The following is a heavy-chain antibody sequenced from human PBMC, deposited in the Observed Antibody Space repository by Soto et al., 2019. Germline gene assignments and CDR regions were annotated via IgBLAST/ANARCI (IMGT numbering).Heavy chain of an antibody. CDR2: INHSGST. D-gene: IGHD3-10*01. CDR3: ARGVVKRSRGVIWPKGWFDP. Sequence: QVQLQQWGAGLLKPSETLSLICAVYGGSFSGNYWSWIRQPPGKGLEWIGEINHSGSTNYNPSLKSRVTISVDTSKNQFSRKLSSVTAADTAVYYCARGVVKRSRGVIWPKGWFDPWGQGTLVTVSS. J-gene: IGHJ5*02. V-gene: IGHV4-34*01. CDR1: GGSFSGNY.